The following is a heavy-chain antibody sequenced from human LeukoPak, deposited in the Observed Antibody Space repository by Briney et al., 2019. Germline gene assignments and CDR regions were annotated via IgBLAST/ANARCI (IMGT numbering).Heavy chain of an antibody. Sequence: SETLSLTCTVSGGSISSYYWSWIRQPPGKGLEWIGYIYYSGSTNYNPSLKSRVTISVDTSKNQFSLKLSSVTAADTAVYYCARGLDTAMVTAHFDYWGQGTLVTVSS. CDR2: IYYSGST. D-gene: IGHD5-18*01. CDR1: GGSISSYY. J-gene: IGHJ4*02. CDR3: ARGLDTAMVTAHFDY. V-gene: IGHV4-59*12.